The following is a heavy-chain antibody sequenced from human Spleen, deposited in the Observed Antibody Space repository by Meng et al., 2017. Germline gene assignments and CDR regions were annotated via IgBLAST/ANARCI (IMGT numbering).Heavy chain of an antibody. J-gene: IGHJ6*02. CDR1: GGTFSSYA. Sequence: SVKVSCKASGGTFSSYAISWVRQAPGQGLEWMGGIIPIFGTANYAQKFQGRVTITADESTSTAYMELSSLRSEDTAVYYCARDLIVVVVAAPGYYYYYGMDVWGQGTTVTVSS. D-gene: IGHD2-15*01. V-gene: IGHV1-69*13. CDR3: ARDLIVVVVAAPGYYYYYGMDV. CDR2: IIPIFGTA.